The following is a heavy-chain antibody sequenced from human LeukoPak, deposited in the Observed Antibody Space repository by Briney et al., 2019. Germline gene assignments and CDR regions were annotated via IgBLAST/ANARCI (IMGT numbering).Heavy chain of an antibody. CDR3: AKDRTYYDFWSGLYYYYYYMDV. CDR1: GFTFSSYA. Sequence: PGGSLRLSCAASGFTFSSYAMHWVRQAPGKGLEWVAVISYDGSNKYYADSVKGRFTISRDNSKNTLYLQMNSLRAEDTAVYYCAKDRTYYDFWSGLYYYYYYMDVWGKGTTVTVSS. D-gene: IGHD3-3*01. J-gene: IGHJ6*03. CDR2: ISYDGSNK. V-gene: IGHV3-30-3*01.